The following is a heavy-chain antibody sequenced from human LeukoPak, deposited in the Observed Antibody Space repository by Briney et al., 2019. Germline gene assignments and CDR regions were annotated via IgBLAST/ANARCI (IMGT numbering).Heavy chain of an antibody. J-gene: IGHJ4*02. CDR2: MSSGSTYI. V-gene: IGHV3-21*06. CDR1: GFTFRSYS. Sequence: GRSLRLSCAASGFTFRSYSMTWVRQAPGKGLEWVSSMSSGSTYIYYADSVRGRFTISRDNAKSSLYLLMNSLRVDDRGVYYCARGRPTGASRVFVVKGGQGTLVTVSA. CDR3: ARGRPTGASRVFVVK. D-gene: IGHD2-15*01.